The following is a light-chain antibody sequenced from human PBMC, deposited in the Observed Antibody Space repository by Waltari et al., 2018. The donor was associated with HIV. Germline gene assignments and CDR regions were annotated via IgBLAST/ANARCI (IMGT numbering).Light chain of an antibody. CDR3: QQGYKLPLT. CDR2: DAS. CDR1: QGIGSW. J-gene: IGKJ2*01. V-gene: IGKV1-12*02. Sequence: DIQLTQSPRVLSESIGQRVTINCRASQGIGSWLAWYRQRPGEAPDLLIHDASHLRSGVPSRFSGGGSGTAFFLTINSLQSQDLGTYFCQQGYKLPLTFGPGTTIEI.